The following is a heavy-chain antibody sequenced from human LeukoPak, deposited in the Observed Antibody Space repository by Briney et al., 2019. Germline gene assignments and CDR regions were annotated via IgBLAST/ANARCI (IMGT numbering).Heavy chain of an antibody. Sequence: SETLSLTCAVYGGSFSGYYWSWIRQPPGKGLEWIGEINHSGSTNYNPSLKSRVTVSVDTSKNQFSLKLSSVTAADTAVYYCARDWLWKQWLVDYWGQGTLVTVSS. CDR3: ARDWLWKQWLVDY. D-gene: IGHD6-19*01. CDR2: INHSGST. J-gene: IGHJ4*02. CDR1: GGSFSGYY. V-gene: IGHV4-34*01.